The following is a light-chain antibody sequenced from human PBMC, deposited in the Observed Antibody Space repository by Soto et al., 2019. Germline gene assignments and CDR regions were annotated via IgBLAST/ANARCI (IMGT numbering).Light chain of an antibody. Sequence: QSALTQPPSASGAPGQSVTISCTGTSSDVGAYNYVSWYQQHAGKAPKLVIYEVTKRPSGVPDRFSGSKSANTASLTVSGLQAEDEAAYYCSSFASSNTWVFGGGIKVTVL. J-gene: IGLJ3*02. CDR2: EVT. V-gene: IGLV2-8*01. CDR3: SSFASSNTWV. CDR1: SSDVGAYNY.